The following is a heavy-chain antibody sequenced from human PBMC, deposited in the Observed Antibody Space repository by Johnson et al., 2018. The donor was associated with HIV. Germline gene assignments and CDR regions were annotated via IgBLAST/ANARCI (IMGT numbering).Heavy chain of an antibody. CDR3: ARDLRDIVVPDAFDI. Sequence: QVQLVESGGGLVKPGGSLRLSCAASGFTFSDYYMSWIRQAPGKGLEWASYISSSGSTIYYADSVTGRFTISRDNAKNSLYLQMNRLRAEGTAVYYCARDLRDIVVPDAFDIWGQGTMVTVSS. CDR1: GFTFSDYY. V-gene: IGHV3-11*04. D-gene: IGHD5-12*01. CDR2: ISSSGSTI. J-gene: IGHJ3*02.